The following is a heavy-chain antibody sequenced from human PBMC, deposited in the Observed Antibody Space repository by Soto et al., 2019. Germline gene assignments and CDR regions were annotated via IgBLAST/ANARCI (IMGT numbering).Heavy chain of an antibody. V-gene: IGHV3-7*01. CDR3: ARVRGSTFRDNFDY. D-gene: IGHD3-16*01. CDR1: GFTFSSYW. J-gene: IGHJ4*02. Sequence: EVQLVESGGGLVQPGGSLRLSCAASGFTFSSYWMSWVRQAPGKGLEWVANIKQDGREQYYVDSVKGRFTISRDNAKNSLYLQMNSLRAEDTAVYYCARVRGSTFRDNFDYWGQGTLVTVSS. CDR2: IKQDGREQ.